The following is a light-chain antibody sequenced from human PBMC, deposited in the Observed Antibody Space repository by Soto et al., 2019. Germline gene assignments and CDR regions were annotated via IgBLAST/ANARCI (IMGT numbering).Light chain of an antibody. CDR2: GAS. J-gene: IGKJ1*01. Sequence: EIVLTQSPGTLSLSPGERATLSCRASQSVSNNYLAWYQQKPCHAPRLLIYGASNRATGIPDRFSGSGSGTDFTLTISRLEPEDFAVYYCQQYGSSGTFGQGTKVDIK. V-gene: IGKV3-20*01. CDR3: QQYGSSGT. CDR1: QSVSNNY.